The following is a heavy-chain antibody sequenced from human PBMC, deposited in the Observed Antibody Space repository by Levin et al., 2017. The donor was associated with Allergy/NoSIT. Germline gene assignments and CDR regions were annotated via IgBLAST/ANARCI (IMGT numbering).Heavy chain of an antibody. J-gene: IGHJ3*02. V-gene: IGHV3-30-3*01. CDR3: ARDRSPWLVRVGAFDI. CDR2: ISYDGSNK. CDR1: GFTFSSYA. Sequence: GGSLRLSCAASGFTFSSYAMHWVRQAPGKGLEWVAVISYDGSNKYYADSVKGRFTISRDNSKNTLYLQMNSLRAEDTAVYYCARDRSPWLVRVGAFDIWGQGTMVTVSS. D-gene: IGHD6-19*01.